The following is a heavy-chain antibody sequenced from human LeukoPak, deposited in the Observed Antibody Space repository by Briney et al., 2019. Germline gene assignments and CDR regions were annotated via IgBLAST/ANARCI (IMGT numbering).Heavy chain of an antibody. J-gene: IGHJ5*02. V-gene: IGHV5-51*01. D-gene: IGHD3-16*02. Sequence: GESLKISCKGSGYRFTSYWIGWVRQMPGKGLEWMGIIYPGDSDTRYSPSFQGQVTISADKSISTAYLQWSRLKASDTAMYYCARHGGVWGSYRNNWFDPWGQGTLVTVSS. CDR2: IYPGDSDT. CDR3: ARHGGVWGSYRNNWFDP. CDR1: GYRFTSYW.